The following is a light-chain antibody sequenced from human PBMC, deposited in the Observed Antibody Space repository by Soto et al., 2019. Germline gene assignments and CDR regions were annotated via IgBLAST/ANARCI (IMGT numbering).Light chain of an antibody. CDR1: QSINRD. V-gene: IGKV3D-15*01. CDR3: QQYKSWPIT. CDR2: GAS. J-gene: IGKJ5*01. Sequence: EIVMTQSPATLSVSPGESATLTCRASQSINRDLAWYVQKPGQAPRRVVYGASTWATGVPPRFTGSGSGTEFTLTISGLLSEDFAVYYCQQYKSWPITFGQGTRLENK.